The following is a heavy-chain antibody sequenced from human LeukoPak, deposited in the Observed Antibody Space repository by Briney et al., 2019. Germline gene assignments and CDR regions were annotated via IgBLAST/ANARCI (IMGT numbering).Heavy chain of an antibody. D-gene: IGHD2-2*01. Sequence: GGSLRLSCAASGFTFSNHWMNWVRQAPGKGPEWVTNIKQDGSRINYVDSVKGRFSISRDNAESSLYLQMNSLRVEDTAVYFRARGMIKNAMLPPDFKYWGQGTLVTVSS. CDR1: GFTFSNHW. CDR3: ARGMIKNAMLPPDFKY. J-gene: IGHJ4*02. V-gene: IGHV3-7*01. CDR2: IKQDGSRI.